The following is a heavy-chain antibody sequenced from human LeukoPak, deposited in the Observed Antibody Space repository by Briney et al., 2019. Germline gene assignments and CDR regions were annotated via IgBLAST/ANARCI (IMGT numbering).Heavy chain of an antibody. V-gene: IGHV4-39*07. CDR1: GGSISSSSYY. D-gene: IGHD3-10*01. Sequence: PSETLSLTCTVSGGSISSSSYYWGWIRQPPGKGLEWIGSIYYSGSTYYNPPLKSRVTISVDTSKNQFSLKLSSVTAADTAVYYCARDRDYYGSGSSYYFDYWGQGTLVTVSS. CDR3: ARDRDYYGSGSSYYFDY. J-gene: IGHJ4*02. CDR2: IYYSGST.